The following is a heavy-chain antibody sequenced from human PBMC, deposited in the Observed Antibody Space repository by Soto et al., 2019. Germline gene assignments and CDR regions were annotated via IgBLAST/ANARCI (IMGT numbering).Heavy chain of an antibody. CDR1: GGSISSGGYY. Sequence: QVQLQESGPGLVKPSQTLSLTCTVSGGSISSGGYYWSWIRQHPGKGLEWIGYIYYSGSTYYNPSLKSRVTISLDTSKNQCSLKLSSVTAADTAVYYCAREGPVGYYGSGSYRNWFDPWGQGTLVTVSS. J-gene: IGHJ5*02. D-gene: IGHD3-10*01. CDR3: AREGPVGYYGSGSYRNWFDP. V-gene: IGHV4-31*03. CDR2: IYYSGST.